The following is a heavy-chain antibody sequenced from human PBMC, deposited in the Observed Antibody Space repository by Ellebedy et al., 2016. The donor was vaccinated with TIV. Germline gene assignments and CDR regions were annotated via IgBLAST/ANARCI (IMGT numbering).Heavy chain of an antibody. J-gene: IGHJ4*02. V-gene: IGHV3-74*01. Sequence: PGGSLRLSCAASGFTFSDYWMHWVRQGPGKGVVWVSRIRSDGSRTDYADSVKGRFTISRDNAKNTLYLQMNSRRAEDAAVYYCARGGVYSTGKYNNAYWGRGTLVTVSS. D-gene: IGHD3-10*01. CDR2: IRSDGSRT. CDR1: GFTFSDYW. CDR3: ARGGVYSTGKYNNAY.